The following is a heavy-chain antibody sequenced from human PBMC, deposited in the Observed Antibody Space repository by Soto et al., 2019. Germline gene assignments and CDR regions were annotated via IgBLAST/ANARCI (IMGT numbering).Heavy chain of an antibody. Sequence: EVQLVESGGGLVQSGGSLRLSCTASGFSVSDHFMDWVRQTPGKGLEWLGQITNRATGDTTFYAAYVKGRFTVSKDESRNSLYLQMNNLKTEDTAVYYCASRITQMLTDWGQGTLVAVAS. CDR3: ASRITQMLTD. CDR1: GFSVSDHF. CDR2: ITNRATGDTT. V-gene: IGHV3-72*01. J-gene: IGHJ4*02. D-gene: IGHD1-20*01.